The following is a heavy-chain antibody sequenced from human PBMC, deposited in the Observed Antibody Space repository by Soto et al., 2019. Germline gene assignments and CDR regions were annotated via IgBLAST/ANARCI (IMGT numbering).Heavy chain of an antibody. J-gene: IGHJ4*02. V-gene: IGHV4-4*07. CDR1: GGSISSYY. CDR3: ARDAGPYCSSTSCSFD. Sequence: TVSGGSISSYYWSWIRQPAGKGLEWIGRIYTSGSTNYNPSLKSRVTMSVDTSKNQFSLKLSSVTAADTAVYYCARDAGPYCSSTSCSFDWGQGTLVTVSS. D-gene: IGHD2-2*01. CDR2: IYTSGST.